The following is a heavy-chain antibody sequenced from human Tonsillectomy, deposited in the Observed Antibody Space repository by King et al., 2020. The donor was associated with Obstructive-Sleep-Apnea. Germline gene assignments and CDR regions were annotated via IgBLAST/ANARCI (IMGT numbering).Heavy chain of an antibody. CDR1: GCTFSSYW. J-gene: IGHJ4*02. CDR3: VRAVAGFGDY. V-gene: IGHV3-74*01. D-gene: IGHD6-19*01. CDR2: ISSDGSVT. Sequence: VQLVESGGGLVQPGGSLRLSCASSGCTFSSYWMHWVRQSPGKGLLWVSRISSDGSVTTYADFVNGRFTVSRDDAKNTLYLQMNSLRADDTAVYYCVRAVAGFGDYWGQGTLVTVSS.